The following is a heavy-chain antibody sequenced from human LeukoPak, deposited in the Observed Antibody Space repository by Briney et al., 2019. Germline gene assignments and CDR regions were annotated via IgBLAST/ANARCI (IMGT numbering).Heavy chain of an antibody. V-gene: IGHV1-69*13. D-gene: IGHD3-3*01. CDR3: ASPVKYYDTWSGYPPFDY. CDR2: IIPMSGTA. Sequence: SVKVSCKASGGTFSSYAISWVRQAPGQGLEWVGGIIPMSGTANYAQKFQGRVTITADESTSTAYMELSSLRSEDTAIYYCASPVKYYDTWSGYPPFDYWGQGTLVTVSS. CDR1: GGTFSSYA. J-gene: IGHJ4*02.